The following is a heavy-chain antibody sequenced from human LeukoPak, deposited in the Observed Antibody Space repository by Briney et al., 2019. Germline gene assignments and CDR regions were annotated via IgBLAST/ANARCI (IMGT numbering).Heavy chain of an antibody. D-gene: IGHD3-10*01. CDR1: GFTFSSYA. CDR3: AKDSRGSGSRYYGMDV. J-gene: IGHJ6*02. Sequence: GGSLRLSCAASGFTFSSYAMSWVRQAPGKGLEWVSAISGSGGSTYYADSVKGRFTISRDNSKSTLYLQMNSLRAEDTALYYCAKDSRGSGSRYYGMDVWGQGTTVTVSS. CDR2: ISGSGGST. V-gene: IGHV3-23*01.